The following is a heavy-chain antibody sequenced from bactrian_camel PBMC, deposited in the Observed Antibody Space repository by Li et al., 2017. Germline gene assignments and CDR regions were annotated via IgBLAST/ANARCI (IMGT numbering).Heavy chain of an antibody. Sequence: HVQLVESGGGSVQAGESLRLSCTASGFTFDESDMAWYRRGPGNECKLVSRIGSNGRTYYADSVKGRFTISLDNAKNTVYLQMDSLQPEDTAVYYCAAVIDPPPIATLCSETYSPTHSSRINYWGQGTQVTVS. J-gene: IGHJ4*01. V-gene: IGHV3S60*01. CDR2: IGSNGRT. D-gene: IGHD1*01. CDR1: GFTFDESD. CDR3: AAVIDPPPIATLCSETYSPTHSSRINY.